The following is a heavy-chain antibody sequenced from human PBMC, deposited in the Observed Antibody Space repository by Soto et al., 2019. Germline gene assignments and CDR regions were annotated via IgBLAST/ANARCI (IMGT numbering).Heavy chain of an antibody. D-gene: IGHD3-10*02. CDR2: IYHAWAT. CDR1: GGSLSENDYY. V-gene: IGHV4-30-4*01. Sequence: QVQLQEAAPGLVRPSQTLSLTCTVAGGSLSENDYYWSWLRQTPGHGLQWIGYIYHAWATSYSPSLVSRVTMSADASRYLFSLKPTSVTAAAAAFVFCARGIVRGGFVICGLGTLVSVS. CDR3: ARGIVRGGFVI. J-gene: IGHJ3*02.